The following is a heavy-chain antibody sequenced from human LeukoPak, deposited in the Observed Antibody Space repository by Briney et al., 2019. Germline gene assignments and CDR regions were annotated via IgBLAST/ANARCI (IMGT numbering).Heavy chain of an antibody. D-gene: IGHD3-10*01. CDR2: ISGGGRNI. CDR1: GFIFSSFD. CDR3: ARGSGSNWFDP. Sequence: GGSLRLSCTASGFIFSSFDISWVRQTPGKGLEWVSSISGGGRNIYYADSVKGHFTISRDNSKNTLYLQMNSPRVEDTAVYYCARGSGSNWFDPWGQGTLVTVSS. J-gene: IGHJ5*02. V-gene: IGHV3-23*01.